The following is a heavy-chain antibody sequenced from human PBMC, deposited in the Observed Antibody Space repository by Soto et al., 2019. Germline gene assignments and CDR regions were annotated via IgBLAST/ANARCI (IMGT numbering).Heavy chain of an antibody. J-gene: IGHJ4*02. V-gene: IGHV3-23*01. CDR1: GFTFIRYA. Sequence: GGSLRLSCAASGFTFIRYAMSWVLQAPWKGLEWVSAISGSGDYTYYADSVKGRFTISRDYAKDTLSLQMNSLRAEDTALYYCARDPYSDFWSGYYYFDYWSQGTLVTVSS. CDR2: ISGSGDYT. CDR3: ARDPYSDFWSGYYYFDY. D-gene: IGHD3-3*01.